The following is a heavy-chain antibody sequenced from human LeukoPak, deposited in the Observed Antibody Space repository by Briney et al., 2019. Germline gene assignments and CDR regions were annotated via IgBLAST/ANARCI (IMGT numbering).Heavy chain of an antibody. V-gene: IGHV3-23*01. Sequence: GGSLRLSCAASGFTLSNYWMNWVRQAPGKGLEWVSTISGSGSGGSTYYADSVKGRFTISRDNSKDTLYLQMNSLRAEDTAVYYCAKLLAVTNSYYFNYWGQGTLVTVSS. J-gene: IGHJ4*02. D-gene: IGHD6-19*01. CDR3: AKLLAVTNSYYFNY. CDR2: ISGSGSGGST. CDR1: GFTLSNYW.